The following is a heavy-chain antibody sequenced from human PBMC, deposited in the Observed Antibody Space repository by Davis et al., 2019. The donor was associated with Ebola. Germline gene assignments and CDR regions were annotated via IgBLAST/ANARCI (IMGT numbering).Heavy chain of an antibody. Sequence: PSETLSLTCAVSGDSISSSRYHWGWVRKYPDKGLEWIGNFYDSGSTYYNPSFRSRVTISVDSTNNHFSLRLTSVTAADTAVYYCARLSPVGATVDYWGQGSLVTVSS. V-gene: IGHV4-39*02. J-gene: IGHJ4*02. CDR2: FYDSGST. CDR1: GDSISSSRYH. CDR3: ARLSPVGATVDY. D-gene: IGHD1-26*01.